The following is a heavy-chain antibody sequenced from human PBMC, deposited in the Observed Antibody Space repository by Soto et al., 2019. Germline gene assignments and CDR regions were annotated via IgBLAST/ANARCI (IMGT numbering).Heavy chain of an antibody. Sequence: SSETLSLTCSVSGGSVGTTDYNWSWIRQPPGKGLEWIGYISDGGTTNYNSSLKSRAIISLDTSKNQFSLRLSSLTAADTAVYYCARDHGYDSSGYYSYFFVYWGQGALVTVSS. CDR2: ISDGGTT. CDR1: GGSVGTTDYN. V-gene: IGHV4-30-4*01. J-gene: IGHJ4*02. CDR3: ARDHGYDSSGYYSYFFVY. D-gene: IGHD3-22*01.